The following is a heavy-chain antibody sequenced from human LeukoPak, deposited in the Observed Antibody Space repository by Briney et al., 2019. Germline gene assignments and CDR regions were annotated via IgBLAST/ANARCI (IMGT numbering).Heavy chain of an antibody. D-gene: IGHD2-15*01. Sequence: GGSLRLSCAASGFTFSSYSMNWVRQAPGKGLEWGSSISSSSSYIYYADSVKGLFTISRDNAKNSLYLQMNSLRAGDTAVYYCARDRSPYRSGGSCYSGGDYWGQGTLVTVSS. J-gene: IGHJ4*02. V-gene: IGHV3-21*01. CDR2: ISSSSSYI. CDR1: GFTFSSYS. CDR3: ARDRSPYRSGGSCYSGGDY.